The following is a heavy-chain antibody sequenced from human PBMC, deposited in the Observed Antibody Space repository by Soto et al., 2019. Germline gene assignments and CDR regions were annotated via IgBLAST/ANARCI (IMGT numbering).Heavy chain of an antibody. Sequence: QITLNESGPTLVKPTQTLTLTCTFSGFSLSTRGVGVGWIRQPPGKALEWLALLYWDDDERYSPSLMSRLTITKDTSKNRVLLTMTNVDPVDTATYYCAHRPRGFTYFFDYRGQGTLVTVSS. CDR3: AHRPRGFTYFFDY. V-gene: IGHV2-5*02. CDR1: GFSLSTRGVG. CDR2: LYWDDDE. J-gene: IGHJ4*02.